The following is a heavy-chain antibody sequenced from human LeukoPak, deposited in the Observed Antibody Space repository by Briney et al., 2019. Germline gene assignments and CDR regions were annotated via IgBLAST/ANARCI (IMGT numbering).Heavy chain of an antibody. V-gene: IGHV3-21*01. J-gene: IGHJ4*02. D-gene: IGHD6-13*01. Sequence: PGGSLRLSCAASGFTFSSYSMNWVRQAPGKGLEWVSSISSTGTYIYSPDSMKGRFTISRDNAKNALYLQMNSLRAEDTAVYYCARARDSSSWQWSLYWGQGTLVTVSS. CDR1: GFTFSSYS. CDR3: ARARDSSSWQWSLY. CDR2: ISSTGTYI.